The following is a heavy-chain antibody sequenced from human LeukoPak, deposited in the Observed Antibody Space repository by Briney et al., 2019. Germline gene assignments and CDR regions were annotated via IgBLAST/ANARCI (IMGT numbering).Heavy chain of an antibody. V-gene: IGHV3-48*03. CDR3: ARERGRGYALGDD. D-gene: IGHD5-12*01. CDR2: ISSSGSTI. J-gene: IGHJ4*02. Sequence: GGSLRLSCAASGFTFSSYEMNWVRQAPGKGLEWVSYISSSGSTIYYADSVKGRFTISRDNAKNSLYLQMNSLRAEDTAVYYCARERGRGYALGDDWGQGTLVTVSS. CDR1: GFTFSSYE.